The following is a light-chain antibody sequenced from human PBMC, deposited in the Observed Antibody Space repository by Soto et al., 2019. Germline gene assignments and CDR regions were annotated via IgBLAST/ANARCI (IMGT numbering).Light chain of an antibody. CDR3: QQTNNFPLT. Sequence: QLTQSTSILSASVGDRVTITCRASQSISNFLAWYQQKPGKAPKLLIYDASSLESGVPSRFGGSGSGTDFTLTINSLQPEDFASYYCQQTNNFPLTFGGGTKVDIK. CDR2: DAS. J-gene: IGKJ4*01. CDR1: QSISNF. V-gene: IGKV1-5*01.